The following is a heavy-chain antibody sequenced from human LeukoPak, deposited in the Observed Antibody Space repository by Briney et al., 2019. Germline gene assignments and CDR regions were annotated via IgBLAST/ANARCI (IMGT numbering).Heavy chain of an antibody. Sequence: SETLSLACTVSGGSMSSGNYYWSWIRQPPGKGLEWIGYIYYSGSTYYSPSLKSRVTISVDMSKNQSSLKLSSVTAADTAVYFCARGLELIYFDYWGQGTLVTVSS. CDR2: IYYSGST. D-gene: IGHD1-1*01. CDR3: ARGLELIYFDY. CDR1: GGSMSSGNYY. J-gene: IGHJ4*02. V-gene: IGHV4-30-4*01.